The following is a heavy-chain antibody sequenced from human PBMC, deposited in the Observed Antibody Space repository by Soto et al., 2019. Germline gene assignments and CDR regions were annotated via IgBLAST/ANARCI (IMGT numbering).Heavy chain of an antibody. CDR3: AKDTAYGDVVGYFQH. V-gene: IGHV3-23*01. CDR1: GFTFSSYA. J-gene: IGHJ1*01. D-gene: IGHD4-17*01. Sequence: EVQLLESGGGLVQPGGSLRLSCAASGFTFSSYAMSWVRQAPGKGLEGVSAISGSGGSTYYADCVKGRFTISRDNSKNRLYLQMNSLRAEDTAVDYCAKDTAYGDVVGYFQHWGQGTLVTVSS. CDR2: ISGSGGST.